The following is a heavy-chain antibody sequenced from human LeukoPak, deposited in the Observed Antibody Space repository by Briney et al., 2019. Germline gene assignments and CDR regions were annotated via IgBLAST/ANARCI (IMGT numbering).Heavy chain of an antibody. J-gene: IGHJ4*02. CDR2: ISGSGGST. CDR1: GFTVSRNY. CDR3: AKDAVVVITIFDY. Sequence: PGGSLRLSCAASGFTVSRNYMSWVRQAPGKGLEWVSAISGSGGSTYYADSVKGRFTISRDNSKNTLYLQMNSLRAEDTAVYYCAKDAVVVITIFDYWGQGTLVTVSS. D-gene: IGHD3-22*01. V-gene: IGHV3-23*01.